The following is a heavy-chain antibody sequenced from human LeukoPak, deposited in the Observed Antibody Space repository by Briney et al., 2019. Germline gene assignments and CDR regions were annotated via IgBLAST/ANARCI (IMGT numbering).Heavy chain of an antibody. Sequence: SQTVSLTCTVSGGSISSGSYYWSWIRQPAGKGLEWIGRIYTSGSTNYNPSLKSRVTISVDTSKNQFSLKLSSVTAADTAVYYCARVADGYRNFDYWGQGTLVTVSS. CDR3: ARVADGYRNFDY. D-gene: IGHD5-24*01. V-gene: IGHV4-61*02. J-gene: IGHJ4*02. CDR1: GGSISSGSYY. CDR2: IYTSGST.